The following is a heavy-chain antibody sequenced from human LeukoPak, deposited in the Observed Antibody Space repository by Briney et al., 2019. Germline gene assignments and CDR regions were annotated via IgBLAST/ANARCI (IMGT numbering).Heavy chain of an antibody. CDR3: ARGTSGWYSEY. CDR1: GGTFSNYA. V-gene: IGHV1-69*13. CDR2: IIPIFVTA. D-gene: IGHD6-19*01. Sequence: SVKVSCKAPGGTFSNYAINWVRQAPGQGLEWMGGIIPIFVTAHYSQKFQGRVTITADEPTSTAYMELSSLRSEDTAMYYCARGTSGWYSEYWGQGTLVTVSS. J-gene: IGHJ4*02.